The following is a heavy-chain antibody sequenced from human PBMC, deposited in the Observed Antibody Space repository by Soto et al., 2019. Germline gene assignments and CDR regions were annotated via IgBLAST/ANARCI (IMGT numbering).Heavy chain of an antibody. CDR1: GFTFSSYG. CDR2: IWYDGSNK. J-gene: IGHJ6*02. D-gene: IGHD3-22*01. V-gene: IGHV3-33*01. CDR3: ARDLYPKTYYYDSSGYYYYYGMDV. Sequence: GGSLRLSCAASGFTFSSYGMHWVRQAPGKGLEWVAVIWYDGSNKYYADSVKGRFTISRDNSKNTLYLQMNSLRAEDTAVYYCARDLYPKTYYYDSSGYYYYYGMDVWGQGTTVTVSS.